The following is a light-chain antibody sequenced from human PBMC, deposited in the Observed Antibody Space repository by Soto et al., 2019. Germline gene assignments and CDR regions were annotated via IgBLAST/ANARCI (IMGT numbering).Light chain of an antibody. CDR2: GAS. Sequence: EVVLTQSPGTLYLSPGERATLSFRASQSVSSSYLAWYQQKPGQAPRLLIYGASSRATGIPDRFSGSGSGTDFTLTISRLEPEDFAVYYCQQYGSSPITFGQVTRLEIK. J-gene: IGKJ5*01. V-gene: IGKV3-20*01. CDR3: QQYGSSPIT. CDR1: QSVSSSY.